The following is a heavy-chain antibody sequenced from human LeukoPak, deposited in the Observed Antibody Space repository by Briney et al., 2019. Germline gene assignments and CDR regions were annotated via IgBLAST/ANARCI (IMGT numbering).Heavy chain of an antibody. CDR2: INPNSGGT. J-gene: IGHJ5*02. Sequence: ASVKVSCKASGYTFTGYYMHWVRQAPGQGLEWMGWINPNSGGTNNAQKFQGRVTMTGDTSISTAYTELSRLRSDDTAVYYCARDPIGDGYNFNWFDPWGQGTQVTVSS. CDR3: ARDPIGDGYNFNWFDP. V-gene: IGHV1-2*02. CDR1: GYTFTGYY. D-gene: IGHD5-24*01.